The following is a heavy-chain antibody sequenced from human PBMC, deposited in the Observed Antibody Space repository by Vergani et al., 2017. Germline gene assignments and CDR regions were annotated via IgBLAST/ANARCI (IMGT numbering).Heavy chain of an antibody. D-gene: IGHD3-3*01. CDR2: IYYSGST. Sequence: QVQLQESGPGLVKPSQTLSLTCTVSGGPISSYYWSWIRQPPGKGLEWIGYIYYSGSTNYNPSLKSRVTISVDTSKNQFPLKLSSVTAADTAVYYRARGDYDFWSGYYRGFDYWGQGTLVTVSS. CDR3: ARGDYDFWSGYYRGFDY. CDR1: GGPISSYY. J-gene: IGHJ4*02. V-gene: IGHV4-59*01.